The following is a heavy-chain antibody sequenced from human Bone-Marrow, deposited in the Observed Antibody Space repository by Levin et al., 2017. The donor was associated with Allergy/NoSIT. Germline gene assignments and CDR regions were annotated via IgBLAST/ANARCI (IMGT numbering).Heavy chain of an antibody. CDR3: AGTPRYCTGGSCFQGEVDY. Sequence: GASVKVSCKASGVTLSNFAVSWVRQAPGQGLEWMGGIIPIFRTTSYAQKFQGRVTITADESTSTAYMELSSLRCEDTAVYYCAGTPRYCTGGSCFQGEVDYWGQGTLVTVSS. CDR1: GVTLSNFA. V-gene: IGHV1-69*13. D-gene: IGHD2-15*01. CDR2: IIPIFRTT. J-gene: IGHJ4*02.